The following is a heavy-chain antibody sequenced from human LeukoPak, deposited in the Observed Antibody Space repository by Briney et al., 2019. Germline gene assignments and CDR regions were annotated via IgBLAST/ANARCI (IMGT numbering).Heavy chain of an antibody. CDR1: GFTVRNNH. D-gene: IGHD3-10*01. CDR2: IDSRDNT. Sequence: GGSLRLSCAASGFTVRNNHMSWVRQAPGKGLEWVSVIDSRDNTYHADSVKGRFTISRHTSKNTLYLQMNSLRAEDTAVYYCARESPPLGGAFAPGGRGPGAPVPPGSASAQPGFWGK. V-gene: IGHV3-53*04. CDR3: ARESPPLGGAFAPGGRGPGAPVPPGSASAQPGF. J-gene: IGHJ6*03.